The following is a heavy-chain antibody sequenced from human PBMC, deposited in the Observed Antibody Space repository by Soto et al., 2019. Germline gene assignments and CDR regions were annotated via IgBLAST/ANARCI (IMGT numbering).Heavy chain of an antibody. V-gene: IGHV3-53*01. CDR3: ARARGGLSVVTATYFDY. CDR1: GFTFSSYW. D-gene: IGHD2-21*02. CDR2: IYSGGST. J-gene: IGHJ4*02. Sequence: HPGGSLRLSCAASGFTFSSYWMHWVRQAPGKGLEWVSLIYSGGSTYYANSVKGRFTISRDNSKNTLYLQMNSLRAEDTAVYYCARARGGLSVVTATYFDYWGQGTLVTVSS.